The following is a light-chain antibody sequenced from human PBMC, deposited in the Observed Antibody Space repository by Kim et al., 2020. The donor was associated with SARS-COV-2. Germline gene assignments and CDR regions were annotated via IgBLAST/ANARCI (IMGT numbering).Light chain of an antibody. V-gene: IGLV2-11*03. J-gene: IGLJ3*02. CDR2: EVN. CDR3: SSYAGSNTGV. CDR1: SSVVGGYYL. Sequence: GQSITFSCGGTSSVVGGYYLVSWYQQPPDKATKLMIYEVNKRPAVVPDRFSGSKSGNTASLTISGLQSEDEGDYYCSSYAGSNTGVFGGGTKLTVL.